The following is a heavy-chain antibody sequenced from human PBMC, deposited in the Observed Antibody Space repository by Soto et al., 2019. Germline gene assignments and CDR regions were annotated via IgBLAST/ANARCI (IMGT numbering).Heavy chain of an antibody. CDR2: IIPIFGTA. J-gene: IGHJ5*02. CDR1: GGTFSSYA. CDR3: ARVNYDYVWATTNWFDP. D-gene: IGHD3-16*01. V-gene: IGHV1-69*12. Sequence: QVQLVQSGAEVKKPGSSVKVSCKASGGTFSSYAISWVRQAPGQGLEWMGGIIPIFGTANYAQKFQGRVTITADESTSAYYRELSSLRSDDTAVYYCARVNYDYVWATTNWFDPWGQGTLVTVSS.